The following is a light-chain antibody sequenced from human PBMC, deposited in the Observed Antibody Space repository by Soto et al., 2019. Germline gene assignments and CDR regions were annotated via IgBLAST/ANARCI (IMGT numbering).Light chain of an antibody. Sequence: HSVLTQPPSVSGAPGQRVTISCTGSSSNIGAGYDVHWYQQLPGTAPKLLIYGNSNRPSGVPDRFSGSKSGTSASLAITGLQAEDGADYYCQSYDSSLGGSVFGGGTKLTVL. CDR2: GNS. V-gene: IGLV1-40*01. J-gene: IGLJ2*01. CDR1: SSNIGAGYD. CDR3: QSYDSSLGGSV.